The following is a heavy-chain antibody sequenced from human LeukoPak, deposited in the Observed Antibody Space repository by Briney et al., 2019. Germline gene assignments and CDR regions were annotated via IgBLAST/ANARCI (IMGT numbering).Heavy chain of an antibody. V-gene: IGHV1-2*04. D-gene: IGHD5-12*01. Sequence: ASVKVSCKASGYTFTGYYMHWVRQAPGQGLEWMGWINPNSGGTNYAQKFQGWVTMTRDTSISTAYMELSRLRSDDTAVYYCARGHIPNVDIVGTTPSVWFDPWGQGTLVTVSS. CDR1: GYTFTGYY. CDR2: INPNSGGT. J-gene: IGHJ5*02. CDR3: ARGHIPNVDIVGTTPSVWFDP.